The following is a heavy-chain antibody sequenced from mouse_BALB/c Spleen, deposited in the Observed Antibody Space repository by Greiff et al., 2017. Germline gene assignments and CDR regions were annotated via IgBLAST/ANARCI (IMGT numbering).Heavy chain of an antibody. D-gene: IGHD1-1*01. CDR3: TPIYYGSSSFDY. CDR1: GYTFTSYW. V-gene: IGHV1S22*01. CDR2: IYPGSGST. J-gene: IGHJ2*01. Sequence: LQQPGSELVRPGASVKLSCKASGYTFTSYWMHWVKQRPGQGLEWIGNIYPGSGSTNYDEKFKSKATLTVDTSSSTAYMQLSSLTSEDSAVSDCTPIYYGSSSFDYWGQGTTLTVSS.